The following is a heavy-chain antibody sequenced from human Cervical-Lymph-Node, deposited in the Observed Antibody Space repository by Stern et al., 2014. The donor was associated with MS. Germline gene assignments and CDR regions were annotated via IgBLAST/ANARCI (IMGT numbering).Heavy chain of an antibody. D-gene: IGHD6-19*01. CDR2: ISPNGGGT. J-gene: IGHJ5*02. Sequence: EVQLVESGGTLVQPGGSLRLSCSASGFTFGNYAMHWVRQAPGKGLDYVSAISPNGGGTYYADSVKGRFTISRDISKNTLYLEMSSLSPEDTAVYYCVKGSSSGWPRNNWFVPWGQGTLVTVAS. CDR3: VKGSSSGWPRNNWFVP. CDR1: GFTFGNYA. V-gene: IGHV3-64D*06.